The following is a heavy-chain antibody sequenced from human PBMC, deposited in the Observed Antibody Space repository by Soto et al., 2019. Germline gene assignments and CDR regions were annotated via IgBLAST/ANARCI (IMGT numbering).Heavy chain of an antibody. D-gene: IGHD4-17*01. Sequence: ASVKVSCKASGYTFTSYGISWVRQAPGQGLEWMGWISAYNGNTNYAQKLQGRVTMTTDTSTSTAYMELRSLRSDDTAVYYCARDLKGDYQFLHFYNWGQGPLVTVSS. J-gene: IGHJ4*02. CDR2: ISAYNGNT. V-gene: IGHV1-18*01. CDR1: GYTFTSYG. CDR3: ARDLKGDYQFLHFYN.